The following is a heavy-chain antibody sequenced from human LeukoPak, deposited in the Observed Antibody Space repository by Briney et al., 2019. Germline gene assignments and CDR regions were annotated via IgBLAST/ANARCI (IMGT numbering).Heavy chain of an antibody. Sequence: SQTLSLTCTVSGGSISSVSNYWSGVRQPPGKGLEWIGRIYTSGSTNYNPSLKSRVTISIDTSKNQFSLRLNSMTAADTAVYYCARQQLGIVVIDYWGQGTLVTVSS. CDR1: GGSISSVSNY. CDR2: IYTSGST. CDR3: ARQQLGIVVIDY. D-gene: IGHD2-2*01. V-gene: IGHV4-61*02. J-gene: IGHJ4*02.